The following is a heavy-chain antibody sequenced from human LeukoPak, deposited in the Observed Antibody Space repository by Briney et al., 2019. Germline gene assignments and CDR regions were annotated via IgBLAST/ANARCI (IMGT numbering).Heavy chain of an antibody. D-gene: IGHD3-22*01. CDR3: ARGWGYYYDSSGYYGNDY. CDR1: GFTFSGYA. V-gene: IGHV3-30-3*01. Sequence: PGGSLRLSCAASGFTFSGYAMHWVRQAPGKGLEWVAVISYDGSNKYYADSVKGRFTISRDNSKNTLYLQMNSLRAEDTAVYYCARGWGYYYDSSGYYGNDYWGQGTLVTVSS. J-gene: IGHJ4*02. CDR2: ISYDGSNK.